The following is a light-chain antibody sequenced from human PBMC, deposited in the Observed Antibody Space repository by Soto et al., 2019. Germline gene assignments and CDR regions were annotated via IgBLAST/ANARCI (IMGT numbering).Light chain of an antibody. CDR1: QSVLYSSNNKNY. Sequence: DIVMTQSPDSLAVSLGERATINCKSSQSVLYSSNNKNYLAWYQQKPGQPPKLLIYWASTRESGVPDRFSGSGSGTDVTLPISSRQAEDVAVYYCQQYYSTPLITFGPGTKVDIK. CDR2: WAS. CDR3: QQYYSTPLIT. J-gene: IGKJ3*01. V-gene: IGKV4-1*01.